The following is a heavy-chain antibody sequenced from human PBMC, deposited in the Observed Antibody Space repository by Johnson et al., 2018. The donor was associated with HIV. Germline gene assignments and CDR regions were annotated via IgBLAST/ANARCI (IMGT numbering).Heavy chain of an antibody. CDR2: ISSNGGST. J-gene: IGHJ3*01. CDR1: GFTFSRYA. V-gene: IGHV3-64*07. Sequence: VPLVESGGGVVQPGRSLRLSCAASGFTFSRYAMHWVRQAPGKGLEYVSAISSNGGSTYYADSVKGRFTISRDNSKNTLYLQMDSLRAEDMAVYYCTIPYYYDSGGYQWGQGTMVTVSS. D-gene: IGHD3-22*01. CDR3: TIPYYYDSGGYQ.